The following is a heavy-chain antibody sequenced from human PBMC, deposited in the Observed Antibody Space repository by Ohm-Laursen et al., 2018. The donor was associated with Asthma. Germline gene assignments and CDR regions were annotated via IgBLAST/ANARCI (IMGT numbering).Heavy chain of an antibody. V-gene: IGHV3-9*01. CDR2: ISWNSGSI. D-gene: IGHD6-13*01. Sequence: TLSLTCIVSGVSINNNDYYWGWIRQPPGKGLEWVSGISWNSGSIGYADSVKGRFTISRDNAKNSLYLQMTSLRDEDTAVYYCASPDSSRWSFTLDYWGQGSLVTVSP. J-gene: IGHJ4*02. CDR3: ASPDSSRWSFTLDY. CDR1: GVSINNND.